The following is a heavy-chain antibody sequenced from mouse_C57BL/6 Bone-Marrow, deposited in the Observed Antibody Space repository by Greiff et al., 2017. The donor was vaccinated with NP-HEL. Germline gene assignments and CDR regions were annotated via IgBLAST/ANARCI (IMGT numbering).Heavy chain of an antibody. Sequence: VQLQQSGAELARPGASVKLSCKASGYPFTSYGISWVKQRTGPGLEWIGEIYPRSGNTYYNEKFKGKATLTADKSSSTAYMELRSLTSEDSAVYFCAREYYYAMDYWGQGTSVTVSS. V-gene: IGHV1-81*01. CDR1: GYPFTSYG. CDR2: IYPRSGNT. CDR3: AREYYYAMDY. J-gene: IGHJ4*01.